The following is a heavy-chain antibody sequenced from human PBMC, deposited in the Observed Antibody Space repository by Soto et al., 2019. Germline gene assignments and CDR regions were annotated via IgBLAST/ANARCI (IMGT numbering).Heavy chain of an antibody. CDR1: GFPFSDYS. CDR3: ARESGHDYRNWDLLY. V-gene: IGHV3-21*01. J-gene: IGHJ4*02. Sequence: GGSLRLSCAASGFPFSDYSLNWVRQAPGKGLEWVASISSSGSYSHYADSVKGRFTYSRDNAKNSLFLQMDSLRVDDTAVYYCARESGHDYRNWDLLYWGQGTLVTVSS. D-gene: IGHD5-12*01. CDR2: ISSSGSYS.